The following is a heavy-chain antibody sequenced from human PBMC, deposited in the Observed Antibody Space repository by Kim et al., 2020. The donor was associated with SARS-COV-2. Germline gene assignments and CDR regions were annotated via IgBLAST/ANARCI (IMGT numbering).Heavy chain of an antibody. J-gene: IGHJ4*02. CDR1: GFTFSDYY. CDR2: ISSSSSYT. D-gene: IGHD6-19*01. CDR3: ARAWLYSSAWYFDY. Sequence: GGSLRLSCAASGFTFSDYYMSWIRQAPGKGLEWVSYISSSSSYTNYADSVKGRFTISRDNAKTSLYLQMNSLRAEDTAVYYCARAWLYSSAWYFDYWGQGTLVTVSS. V-gene: IGHV3-11*06.